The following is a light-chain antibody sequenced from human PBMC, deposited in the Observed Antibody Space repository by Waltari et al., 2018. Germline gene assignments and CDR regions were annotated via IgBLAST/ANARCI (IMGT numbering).Light chain of an antibody. J-gene: IGLJ1*01. CDR1: SSDVGSYNR. Sequence: QSALTPPPSVSGSPGQSVTTSCTGPSSDVGSYNRLSWYQQPPGTVPKLIIYELTNRPSGVPHRFSGSKSGNTASLTISGLQAEDEADYYCSSYTTASTYVFGTGTTVTVL. CDR2: ELT. V-gene: IGLV2-18*02. CDR3: SSYTTASTYV.